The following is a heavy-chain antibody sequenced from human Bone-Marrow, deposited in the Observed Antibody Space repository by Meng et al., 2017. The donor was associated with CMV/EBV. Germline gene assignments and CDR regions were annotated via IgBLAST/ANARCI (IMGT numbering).Heavy chain of an antibody. CDR1: GGSISSYY. V-gene: IGHV4-39*07. CDR2: IYYSGST. J-gene: IGHJ6*02. D-gene: IGHD4-11*01. Sequence: SETLSLTCTVSGGSISSYYWSWIRQPPGKGLEWIGTIYYSGSTYYNPSLKSRVTISVDTSKNQFSLKLSSVTAADTAVYYCARDYSNYVFDYYHGMDVWGQGTMVTVS. CDR3: ARDYSNYVFDYYHGMDV.